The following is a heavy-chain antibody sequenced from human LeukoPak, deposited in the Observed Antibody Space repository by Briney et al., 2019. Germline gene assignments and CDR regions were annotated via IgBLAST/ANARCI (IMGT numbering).Heavy chain of an antibody. J-gene: IGHJ4*02. CDR3: ARGGSGWYRYYFDY. CDR1: GFTFSSYS. D-gene: IGHD6-19*01. V-gene: IGHV3-21*01. CDR2: ISSSSSYI. Sequence: PGGSLRLSCAASGFTFSSYSMNWVRQAPGKGLEWVSSISSSSSYIYYADSVKGRFTISRDNAKNSLYLQMNSLRAEDTAVYYCARGGSGWYRYYFDYWGQGTLVTVSS.